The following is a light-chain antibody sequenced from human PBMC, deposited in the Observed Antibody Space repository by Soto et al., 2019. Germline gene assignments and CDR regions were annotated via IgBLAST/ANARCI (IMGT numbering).Light chain of an antibody. CDR3: QYYGNSPLT. J-gene: IGKJ1*01. CDR1: QSISTSS. V-gene: IGKV3-20*01. Sequence: EIMMRQSPATLSVSPGEGATLNCRASQSISTSSLAWYRQKPGQAPRLLIYGAFNRATGIPDRFSGGGSGTDFTLTITRLEPEDFAVYYCQYYGNSPLTFGQGTKVDI. CDR2: GAF.